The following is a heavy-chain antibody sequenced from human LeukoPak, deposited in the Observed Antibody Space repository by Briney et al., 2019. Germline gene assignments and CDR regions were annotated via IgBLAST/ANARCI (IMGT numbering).Heavy chain of an antibody. D-gene: IGHD3-3*01. Sequence: SETLSLTCAVYGGSFSGYYWSWIRQPPGKGLEWIGEINHSGSTNYNPSLKSRVTISVDTSKNQFSLKLSSVTAADTAVYYCARGDHYDFWSGYSFDYWGQGTLVTVSS. CDR1: GGSFSGYY. V-gene: IGHV4-34*01. CDR3: ARGDHYDFWSGYSFDY. CDR2: INHSGST. J-gene: IGHJ4*02.